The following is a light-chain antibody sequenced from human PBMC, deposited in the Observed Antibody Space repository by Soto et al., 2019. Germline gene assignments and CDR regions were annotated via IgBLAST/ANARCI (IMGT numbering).Light chain of an antibody. J-gene: IGKJ4*01. V-gene: IGKV4-1*01. CDR3: QQYYSYPPLLT. CDR2: WAS. CDR1: QSVFYSSNNKNY. Sequence: DIVLTQSPDSLAVSLGERATINCKSSQSVFYSSNNKNYLAWYQQKPGQPPKLLIYWASIRESGVPDRFSGSGSGRDFTLTISSLQAEDVAVYYCQQYYSYPPLLTFGGGTKVEIK.